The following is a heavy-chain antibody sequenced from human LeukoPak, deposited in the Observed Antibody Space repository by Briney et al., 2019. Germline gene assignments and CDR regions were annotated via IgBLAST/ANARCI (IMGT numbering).Heavy chain of an antibody. D-gene: IGHD3-22*01. CDR1: GFTFDDYG. Sequence: GGSLRLSCAASGFTFDDYGMSWVRQAPGKGLEWVSAISGSGGSTYYADSVKGRFTISRDNSKNTLYLQMNSLRAEDTAVYYCAKDHRGGGYYDSELDIWGRGTMVTVSS. CDR3: AKDHRGGGYYDSELDI. V-gene: IGHV3-23*01. J-gene: IGHJ3*02. CDR2: ISGSGGST.